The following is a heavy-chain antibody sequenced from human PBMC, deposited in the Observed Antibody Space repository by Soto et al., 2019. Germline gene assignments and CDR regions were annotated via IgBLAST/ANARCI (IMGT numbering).Heavy chain of an antibody. Sequence: GSLRLSCAASGFTFSNYWMTWVRQAPGKGLEWVANIKQDGSEKYSLDSVKGRFTFSRDNAKKSLYLQMNSLRAEDTAIYYCVRMERNWLDSWGQGTLVTVSS. CDR3: VRMERNWLDS. CDR2: IKQDGSEK. CDR1: GFTFSNYW. J-gene: IGHJ5*01. D-gene: IGHD1-1*01. V-gene: IGHV3-7*04.